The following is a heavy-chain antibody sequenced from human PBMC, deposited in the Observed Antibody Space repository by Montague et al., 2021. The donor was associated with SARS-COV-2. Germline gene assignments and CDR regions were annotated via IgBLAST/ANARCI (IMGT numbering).Heavy chain of an antibody. J-gene: IGHJ4*02. CDR1: GGSMRRYY. Sequence: SETLSLTCTVSGGSMRRYYWNWIWQLPGKELEWIGSIYDSGGARYNPSLKSRVSISVDASKNQFSLTVTSVTAADTAVYFCARRGTGNYEILDYWGQGILVTVSS. D-gene: IGHD3-3*01. CDR2: IYDSGGA. CDR3: ARRGTGNYEILDY. V-gene: IGHV4-59*01.